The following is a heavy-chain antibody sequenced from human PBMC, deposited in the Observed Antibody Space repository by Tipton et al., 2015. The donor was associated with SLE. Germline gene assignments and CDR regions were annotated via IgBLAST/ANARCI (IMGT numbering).Heavy chain of an antibody. CDR1: GGSISSGSYY. J-gene: IGHJ4*02. Sequence: TLSLTCTVSGGSISSGSYYWSWIRQPAGKGLEWIGRIYTSGSTNYNPSLKSRVTISVDTSKNQFSLKLSSVTAADTAVYYCASEHSCWLDYWGQGTLVTVSS. CDR3: ASEHSCWLDY. V-gene: IGHV4-61*02. D-gene: IGHD6-19*01. CDR2: IYTSGST.